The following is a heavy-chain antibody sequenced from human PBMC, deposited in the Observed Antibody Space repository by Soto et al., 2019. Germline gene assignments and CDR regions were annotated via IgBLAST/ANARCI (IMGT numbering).Heavy chain of an antibody. Sequence: QVQLQESGPGLVKPSQTLSLTCTVSGGSISSGDYYWSWIRQPPGKGLVWIGYIYYSGSTYYNPSLKSRVTTPLDTSKNQFSLKLSSVTAADTAVYYSAQEPSTWDYRSNWFDPWGQGTLVAVSS. CDR2: IYYSGST. J-gene: IGHJ5*02. D-gene: IGHD4-4*01. CDR1: GGSISSGDYY. CDR3: AQEPSTWDYRSNWFDP. V-gene: IGHV4-30-4*01.